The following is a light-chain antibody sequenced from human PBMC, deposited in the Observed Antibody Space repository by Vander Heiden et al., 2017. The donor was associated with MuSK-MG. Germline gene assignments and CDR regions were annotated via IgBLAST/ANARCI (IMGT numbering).Light chain of an antibody. CDR1: QSLLYTNGNTY. J-gene: IGKJ1*01. V-gene: IGKV2-30*01. Sequence: DVVMTQSPLSLPVTLGQQAPTPCRPSQSLLYTNGNTYLDWFQQKPGQSPRRLIYEVSNRDSGVPDRFSGSGSGTDFTLKISRVEAEDVGVYYCMQGRHWAQSFGQGTKVEIK. CDR3: MQGRHWAQS. CDR2: EVS.